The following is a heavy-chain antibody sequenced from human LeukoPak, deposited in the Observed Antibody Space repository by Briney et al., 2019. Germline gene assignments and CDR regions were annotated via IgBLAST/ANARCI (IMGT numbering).Heavy chain of an antibody. Sequence: SETLSLTCSVSGGSINSDYWNWIRQPPGKGLEWIGYIYHSGRTNYNPSLKSRVTISIDTSKKQFSLKLISVTAADTAIYYCARVGGMTTINNAAFDIWGQGTMVTVSS. CDR3: ARVGGMTTINNAAFDI. D-gene: IGHD5-24*01. V-gene: IGHV4-59*01. J-gene: IGHJ3*02. CDR2: IYHSGRT. CDR1: GGSINSDY.